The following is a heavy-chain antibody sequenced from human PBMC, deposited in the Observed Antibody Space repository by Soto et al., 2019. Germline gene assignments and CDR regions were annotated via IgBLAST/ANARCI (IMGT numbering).Heavy chain of an antibody. J-gene: IGHJ6*02. CDR2: ISSSSSYT. V-gene: IGHV3-11*06. CDR3: ARERATMVRGVRAPYGMDV. D-gene: IGHD3-10*01. CDR1: GFTFSDYY. Sequence: VGSLRLSCAASGFTFSDYYMSWIRQAPGKGLEWVPYISSSSSYTNYADSVKGRFTISRDNAKNSLYLQMNSLRAEDTAVYYCARERATMVRGVRAPYGMDVWGQGTTVTVSS.